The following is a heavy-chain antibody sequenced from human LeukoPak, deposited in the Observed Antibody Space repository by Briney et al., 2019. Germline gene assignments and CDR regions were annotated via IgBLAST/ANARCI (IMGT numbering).Heavy chain of an antibody. V-gene: IGHV3-21*01. D-gene: IGHD2-15*01. J-gene: IGHJ4*02. CDR2: ISSSSSYI. CDR1: GFTFSSYS. CDR3: ARIGYCSGGSCLSDDY. Sequence: GGSLRLSCAASGFTFSSYSMNWVRQAPGKGLEWVSSISSSSSYIYYADSVKGRFTISRDNAKNSLYLQMNSLRAEDTAVYYCARIGYCSGGSCLSDDYRGQGTLVTVSS.